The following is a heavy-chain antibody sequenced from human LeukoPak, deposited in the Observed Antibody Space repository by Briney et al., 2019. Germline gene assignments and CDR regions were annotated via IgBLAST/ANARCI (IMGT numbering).Heavy chain of an antibody. CDR2: INPSGGST. D-gene: IGHD2-2*01. J-gene: IGHJ1*01. CDR3: ASEYCSSTSCYDVGEYFQH. Sequence: ASVKVSCKASGYTFTSYYMHWVRQAPGQGLEWMGIINPSGGSTSYAQKFQGRVTMTRDTSTSTVYMELSSLRSEDTAVYYCASEYCSSTSCYDVGEYFQHWGQGTLVTVSS. CDR1: GYTFTSYY. V-gene: IGHV1-46*01.